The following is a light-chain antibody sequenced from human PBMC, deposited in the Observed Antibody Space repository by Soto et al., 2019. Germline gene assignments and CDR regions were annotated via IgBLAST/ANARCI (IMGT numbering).Light chain of an antibody. V-gene: IGLV2-14*01. CDR3: QSYDSSLSAQ. Sequence: QSALTQPASVSGSPGQSITISCTGTSSDVGGYNYVSWYQQHPGKAPKLLIYGNSNRPSGVPDRFSGSKSGTSASLAITGLQAEDEADYYCQSYDSSLSAQFGGGTKLTVL. CDR1: SSDVGGYNY. J-gene: IGLJ2*01. CDR2: GNS.